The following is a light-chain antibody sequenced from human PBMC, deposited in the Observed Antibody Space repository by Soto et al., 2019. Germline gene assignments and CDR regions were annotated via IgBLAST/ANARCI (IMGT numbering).Light chain of an antibody. V-gene: IGKV2-28*01. CDR1: QSLLHSNGYKY. CDR2: LGS. J-gene: IGKJ2*01. Sequence: IVMTQSPLSLPVTPGEPASSSCRGSQSLLHSNGYKYLDLYLQKPGQSPQLVFYLGSNRASGVPDRLSGSGSGTDFTLKIRRVEAADVGVYYCMQALRTPYTFGQGTKLEIK. CDR3: MQALRTPYT.